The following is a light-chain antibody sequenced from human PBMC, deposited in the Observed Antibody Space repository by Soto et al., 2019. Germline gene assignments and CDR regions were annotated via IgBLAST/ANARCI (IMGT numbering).Light chain of an antibody. J-gene: IGLJ1*01. CDR2: SNN. Sequence: QSVLTQPPSGSGTPGQRVTISCSGSSSNIESNTVNWYQQLPGTAPKLLIYSNNQRPSGVPDRFSASKSGTSASLPISGLQSEDEADYYCAAWDDRRNGYVFGTGTKVTVL. CDR3: AAWDDRRNGYV. CDR1: SSNIESNT. V-gene: IGLV1-44*01.